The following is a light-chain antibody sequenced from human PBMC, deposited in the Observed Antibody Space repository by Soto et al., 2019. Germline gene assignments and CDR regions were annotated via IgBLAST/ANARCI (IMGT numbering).Light chain of an antibody. J-gene: IGLJ2*01. V-gene: IGLV1-51*01. CDR1: SSNVGSNY. Sequence: QSVLTQPPSVTAAPGQKVTISCSGSSSNVGSNYVSWYQQLPGTAPKLLIYDNNKRPSEIPGRFSGSKSGTSATLDITGLQTGEEADDSCATWDRSLSVYVLFGGGTQLTVL. CDR3: ATWDRSLSVYVL. CDR2: DNN.